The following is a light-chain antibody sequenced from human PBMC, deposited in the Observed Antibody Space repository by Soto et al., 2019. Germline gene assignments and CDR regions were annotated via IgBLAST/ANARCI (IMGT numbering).Light chain of an antibody. Sequence: QSVLTQPPSVSGAPGQRVTISCTGSSSNIGAGHDVHWYQQVPGDAPKLLIYANDKRPSGVPDRFSGSRSGTSASVAITGLQADDEADYYCQSYDSSLSGPVIFGGGTKLTVL. J-gene: IGLJ2*01. CDR1: SSNIGAGHD. V-gene: IGLV1-40*01. CDR3: QSYDSSLSGPVI. CDR2: AND.